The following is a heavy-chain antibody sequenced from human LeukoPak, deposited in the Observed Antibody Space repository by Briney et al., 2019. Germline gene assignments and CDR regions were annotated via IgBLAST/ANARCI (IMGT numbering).Heavy chain of an antibody. CDR3: ARPCPSGVATSNHPFDP. D-gene: IGHD5-12*01. CDR1: GGSISSSSYY. V-gene: IGHV4-39*01. CDR2: IYYSGST. Sequence: PSETLSLTCTVSGGSISSSSYYWGWIRQPPGKGLEWIGSIYYSGSTYYNPSLKSRVTISVDTSKNQFSLKLSSVTAADTAVYYCARPCPSGVATSNHPFDPWGQGTLVTVSS. J-gene: IGHJ5*02.